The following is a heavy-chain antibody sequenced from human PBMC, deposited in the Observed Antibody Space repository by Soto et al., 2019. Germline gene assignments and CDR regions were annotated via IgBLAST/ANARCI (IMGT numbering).Heavy chain of an antibody. D-gene: IGHD7-27*01. V-gene: IGHV3-48*02. CDR3: ARDQKLLGIPNYFDY. CDR2: ISSSSSTI. CDR1: GFTFSSYS. J-gene: IGHJ4*02. Sequence: GGSLRLSCAASGFTFSSYSMNWVRQAPGKGLEWVSYISSSSSTIYYADSVKGRFTISRDNAKNSLYLQMNSLRDEDTAVYYCARDQKLLGIPNYFDYWGQGTLVTVSS.